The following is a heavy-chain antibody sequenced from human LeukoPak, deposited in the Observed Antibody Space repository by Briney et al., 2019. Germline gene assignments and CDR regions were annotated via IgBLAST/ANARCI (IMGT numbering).Heavy chain of an antibody. CDR3: AREGGYIAPLAL. D-gene: IGHD6-13*01. CDR2: IYYSGST. J-gene: IGHJ4*02. Sequence: SETLSLTCTVSGGSISSYYWSWIRQPPGKGLEWIGYIYYSGSTNYNPSLKSRVTISVDTSKNQFSLKLSSVTAADTAVYYCAREGGYIAPLALWGQGTLVTVSA. CDR1: GGSISSYY. V-gene: IGHV4-59*01.